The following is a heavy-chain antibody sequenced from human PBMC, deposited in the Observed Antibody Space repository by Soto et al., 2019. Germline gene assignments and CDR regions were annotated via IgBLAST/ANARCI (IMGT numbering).Heavy chain of an antibody. Sequence: EVQLLESGGGLVQPGGSLRLSCVASGFTFSIYNMNWVRQAPGKGLEWVSVITGSGDYTNYADSVKGRFTISRDNSKNTLYLQMNSLRADDTAVYFCARRITSSFDYWGQGPLVTVSS. D-gene: IGHD1-20*01. CDR3: ARRITSSFDY. CDR2: ITGSGDYT. CDR1: GFTFSIYN. V-gene: IGHV3-23*01. J-gene: IGHJ4*02.